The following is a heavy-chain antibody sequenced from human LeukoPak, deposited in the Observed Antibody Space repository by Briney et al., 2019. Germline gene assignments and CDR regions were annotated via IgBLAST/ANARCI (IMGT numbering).Heavy chain of an antibody. CDR1: GGSISSYY. J-gene: IGHJ4*02. CDR2: IYYSGST. CDR3: AKTRGGLPYYFDY. D-gene: IGHD1-14*01. Sequence: SETLSLTCTVSGGSISSYYWSWIRQPPGKGLEWIGYIYYSGSTNYNPSLKSRVTISVDTSKNQFSLKLSSVTAADTAVYYCAKTRGGLPYYFDYWGQGTLVTVSS. V-gene: IGHV4-59*01.